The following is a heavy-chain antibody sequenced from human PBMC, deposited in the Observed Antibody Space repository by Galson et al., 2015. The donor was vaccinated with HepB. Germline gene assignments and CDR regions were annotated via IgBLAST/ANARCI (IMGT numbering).Heavy chain of an antibody. CDR3: TRVRHLARGMDV. J-gene: IGHJ6*02. CDR2: TYYRSKWSN. V-gene: IGHV6-1*01. Sequence: CAIPGDSVSTNIVAWNWIRQSPSRGLEWLGRTYYRSKWSNDYAVSVQSRITINPDTSRNQFSLQLNSVTPEDTGVYYCTRVRHLARGMDVWGQGTTVTVSS. D-gene: IGHD5-12*01. CDR1: GDSVSTNIVA.